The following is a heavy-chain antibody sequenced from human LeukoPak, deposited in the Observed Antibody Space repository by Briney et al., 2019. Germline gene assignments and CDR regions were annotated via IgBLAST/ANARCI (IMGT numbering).Heavy chain of an antibody. CDR3: ARVSTMVRGIDY. D-gene: IGHD3-10*01. V-gene: IGHV4-34*01. CDR1: GGSFSGYY. CDR2: INHSGST. Sequence: SETMSLTCAVYGGSFSGYYWSWIRQPPGKGLEWIGEINHSGSTNYNPSLKSRVTISVDTSKNQSSLKLSSVTAADTAVYYCARVSTMVRGIDYWGQGTLVTVSS. J-gene: IGHJ4*02.